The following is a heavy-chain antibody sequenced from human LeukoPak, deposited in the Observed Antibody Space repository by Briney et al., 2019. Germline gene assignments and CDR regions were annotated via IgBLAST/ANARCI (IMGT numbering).Heavy chain of an antibody. Sequence: PSETLSLTCAVYGGSFSGYYWSWIRQPPGKGLEWIGEINHSGSTSYNPSLKSRVTISVDTSKNQFSLQLNSVTPEDTAVYYCAREVGSSGWYGYISPFDYWGQGTLVTVSS. CDR1: GGSFSGYY. D-gene: IGHD6-19*01. CDR3: AREVGSSGWYGYISPFDY. V-gene: IGHV4-34*01. CDR2: INHSGST. J-gene: IGHJ4*02.